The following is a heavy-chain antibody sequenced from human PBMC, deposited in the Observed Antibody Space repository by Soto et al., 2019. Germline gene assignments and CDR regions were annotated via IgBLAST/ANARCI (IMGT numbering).Heavy chain of an antibody. CDR2: ISAYNGNT. V-gene: IGHV1-18*01. CDR1: GYTFTSYG. D-gene: IGHD3-16*02. CDR3: AREYGRLRLGELSL. J-gene: IGHJ4*02. Sequence: PSVKVSCKASGYTFTSYGISWVRQAPGQGLEWMGWISAYNGNTNYAQKLQGRVTMTTDTSTSTAYMELRSLRSDDTAVYYCAREYGRLRLGELSLWGQGTLFTVSS.